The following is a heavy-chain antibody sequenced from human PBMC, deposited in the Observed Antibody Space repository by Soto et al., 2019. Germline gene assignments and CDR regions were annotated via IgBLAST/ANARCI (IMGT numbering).Heavy chain of an antibody. V-gene: IGHV1-69*06. Sequence: SVKVSCKASGGTFSSYAISWVRQAPGQGLEWMGGIIPIFGTANYAQKFQGRVTITADKSTSTAYMELSSLRSEDTAVYYCARVRMVRGVNYYYHGMDVWGQGTTVTVS. D-gene: IGHD3-10*01. CDR1: GGTFSSYA. J-gene: IGHJ6*02. CDR3: ARVRMVRGVNYYYHGMDV. CDR2: IIPIFGTA.